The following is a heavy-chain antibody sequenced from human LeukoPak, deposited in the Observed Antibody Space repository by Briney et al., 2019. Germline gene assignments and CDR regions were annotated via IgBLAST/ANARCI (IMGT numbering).Heavy chain of an antibody. V-gene: IGHV3-72*01. Sequence: GGSLRLSCAASGFTFSDHYMDWVRQAPGKGLEWVGRTRNKANSYTTEYAASVKGRSTISRDDSKNSLYLQMNSLKTEDTAVYYCARATTSFFFDYWGQGTLVTVSS. CDR3: ARATTSFFFDY. CDR1: GFTFSDHY. J-gene: IGHJ4*02. CDR2: TRNKANSYTT. D-gene: IGHD1-26*01.